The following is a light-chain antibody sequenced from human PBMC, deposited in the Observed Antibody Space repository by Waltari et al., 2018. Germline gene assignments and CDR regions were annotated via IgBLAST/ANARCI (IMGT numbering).Light chain of an antibody. CDR1: SSNIGGNT. V-gene: IGLV1-44*01. CDR2: SNN. J-gene: IGLJ3*02. CDR3: AAWDDSLNGWV. Sequence: QSVLTQPPSASGTPGQRVTISCSGSSSNIGGNTVNWYQQLPGTAPKLLIYSNNRRPAGVPARFSGSKSGTSASLAISGLQSEDEADYYCAAWDDSLNGWVFGGGTKLTVL.